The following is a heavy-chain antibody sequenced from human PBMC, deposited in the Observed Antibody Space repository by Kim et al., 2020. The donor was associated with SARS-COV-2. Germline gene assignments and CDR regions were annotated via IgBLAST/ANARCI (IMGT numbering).Heavy chain of an antibody. D-gene: IGHD5-18*01. CDR3: ARSGDTAMVGYYYYYGMDV. CDR2: IYYSGST. CDR1: GGSISSYY. Sequence: SETLSLTCTVSGGSISSYYWSWIRQPPGKGLEWIGYIYYSGSTNYNPSLKSRVTISVDTSKNQFSLKLSSVTAADTAVYYCARSGDTAMVGYYYYYGMDVWGQGTTVTVSS. J-gene: IGHJ6*02. V-gene: IGHV4-59*13.